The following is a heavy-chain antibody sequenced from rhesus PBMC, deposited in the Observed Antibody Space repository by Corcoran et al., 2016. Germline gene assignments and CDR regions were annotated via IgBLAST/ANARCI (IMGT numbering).Heavy chain of an antibody. V-gene: IGHV4-169*01. CDR2: IYGSGSST. D-gene: IGHD4-29*01. Sequence: QLQLQESGPGLVKPSETLSVTCAVSGGSISSSYWRWIRQSPGTGLEWIGYIYGSGSSTNYNPSLKSRVTLSVDTSKNQLSLKLSSVTTADTAVYYCASTVAATPAFDFWGQGLRVTVSS. CDR1: GGSISSSY. CDR3: ASTVAATPAFDF. J-gene: IGHJ3*01.